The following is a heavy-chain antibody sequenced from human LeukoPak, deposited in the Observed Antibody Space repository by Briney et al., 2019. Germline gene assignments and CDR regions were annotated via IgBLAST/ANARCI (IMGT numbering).Heavy chain of an antibody. CDR3: ARWEAPLFGYYYYGMDV. J-gene: IGHJ6*02. V-gene: IGHV3-33*01. CDR2: IWYDGSNK. CDR1: GFTFSSYG. D-gene: IGHD3-10*01. Sequence: PGRSLRLSCAASGFTFSSYGMHWVRQAPGKGLEWVAVIWYDGSNKYYADSVKGRFTISRDNSKNTLYLQMNSLRAEDTAVYYCARWEAPLFGYYYYGMDVWGQGTTVTVSS.